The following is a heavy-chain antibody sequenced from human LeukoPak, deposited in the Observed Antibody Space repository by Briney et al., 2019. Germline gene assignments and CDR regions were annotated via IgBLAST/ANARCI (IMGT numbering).Heavy chain of an antibody. CDR2: IYYSGST. J-gene: IGHJ4*02. Sequence: SETLSLTCTVSGGSISSSSYYWGWIRQPPGKGLEWIGSIYYSGSTYYNPSLKSRVTISVDTSKNQFSLKLSSVTAADTAVYYCLCRGVIIFDVVYWGQGTLVTVSS. V-gene: IGHV4-39*07. CDR3: LCRGVIIFDVVY. CDR1: GGSISSSSYY. D-gene: IGHD3-10*01.